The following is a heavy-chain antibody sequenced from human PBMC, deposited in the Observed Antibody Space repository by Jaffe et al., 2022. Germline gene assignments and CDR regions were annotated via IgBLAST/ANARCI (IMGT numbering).Heavy chain of an antibody. D-gene: IGHD3-16*01. CDR3: ARGRGIQDRQRGHMDV. V-gene: IGHV4-34*01. CDR1: GGSFSGYY. Sequence: QVQLQQWGAGLLKPSETLSLTCAVYGGSFSGYYWSWIRQPPGKGLEWIGEINHSGSTNYNPSLKSRVTISVDTSKNQFSLKLSSVTAADTAVYYCARGRGIQDRQRGHMDVWGKGTTVTVSS. CDR2: INHSGST. J-gene: IGHJ6*03.